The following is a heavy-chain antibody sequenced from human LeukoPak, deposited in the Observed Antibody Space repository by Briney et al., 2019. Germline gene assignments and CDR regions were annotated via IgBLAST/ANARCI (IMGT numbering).Heavy chain of an antibody. CDR1: GYTFTSYY. CDR3: AREFAHVDTAMVFDC. CDR2: INPSGGST. Sequence: ALVKVSCKASGYTFTSYYIHWVRQAPGQGLEWMGIINPSGGSTSYARKFQGRVTMTRDTSTSTVYVELSSLRSEDTAVYYCAREFAHVDTAMVFDCWGQGTLVTVSS. D-gene: IGHD5-18*01. V-gene: IGHV1-46*01. J-gene: IGHJ4*02.